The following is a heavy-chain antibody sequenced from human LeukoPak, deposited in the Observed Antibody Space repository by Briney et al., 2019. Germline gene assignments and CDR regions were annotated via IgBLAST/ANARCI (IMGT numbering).Heavy chain of an antibody. CDR2: IYHSGST. J-gene: IGHJ3*02. V-gene: IGHV4-30-2*01. Sequence: SEALSVTPADSGGSFCGAFRCWMWQRLGASGEWIGYIYHSGSTYYNPSLKSRVTISVDRSKNQFSLKLSSVTAADTAVYYCARLLRPIDAFNIWGQGTMVTVSS. CDR3: ARLLRPIDAFNI. CDR1: GGSFCGAF. D-gene: IGHD4-17*01.